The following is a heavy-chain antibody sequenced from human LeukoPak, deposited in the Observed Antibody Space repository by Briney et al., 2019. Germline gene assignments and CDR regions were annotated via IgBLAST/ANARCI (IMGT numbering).Heavy chain of an antibody. V-gene: IGHV5-10-1*01. CDR1: GYSFPTYW. CDR2: IVPRDAYT. CDR3: ARASSGWYWGLFDY. Sequence: GHPLKISSKGSGYSFPTYWISGVRKMPGKGLEWMGRIVPRDAYTNYRPSFPGHVTISADRSTSTASLQCSSLKPPHTPMYVCARASSGWYWGLFDYWGQGNLVTVSS. D-gene: IGHD6-19*01. J-gene: IGHJ4*02.